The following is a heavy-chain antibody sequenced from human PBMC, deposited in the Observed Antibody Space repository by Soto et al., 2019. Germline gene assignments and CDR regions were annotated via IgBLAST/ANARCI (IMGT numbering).Heavy chain of an antibody. CDR1: GFTFSSYE. Sequence: EVQLVESGGGLVQPGGSLRLSCAASGFTFSSYEMNWVRQAPGKGLEWVSYISSSGSTIYYADSVKGRFTISRDNAKNSLYLQMNSLRAEDTAVYYCARANEWELLLGAFDIWGQGTMVTVSS. V-gene: IGHV3-48*03. J-gene: IGHJ3*02. D-gene: IGHD1-26*01. CDR2: ISSSGSTI. CDR3: ARANEWELLLGAFDI.